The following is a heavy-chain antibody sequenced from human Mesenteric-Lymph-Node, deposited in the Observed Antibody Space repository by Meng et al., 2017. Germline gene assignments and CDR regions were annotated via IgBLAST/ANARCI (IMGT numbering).Heavy chain of an antibody. CDR1: GFTFSNYA. J-gene: IGHJ4*02. CDR2: ISGSGGST. D-gene: IGHD3-10*01. V-gene: IGHV3-23*02. CDR3: ARINYYGSGSYLVVY. Sequence: GESLKISCAASGFTFSNYAMSWVRQAPGKGLEWVSAISGSGGSTYYNPSLKSRVTISVDTSKNQFSLKLSSVTAADTAVYYCARINYYGSGSYLVVYWGQGTLVTVSS.